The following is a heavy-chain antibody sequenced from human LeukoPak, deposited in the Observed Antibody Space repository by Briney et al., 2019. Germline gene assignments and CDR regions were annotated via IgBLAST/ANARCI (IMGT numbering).Heavy chain of an antibody. Sequence: PGGSLRLSCAASGFNFGDYAMHWLRQAPGKGLEWFSGISWNSGSIGYADSVKGRFTISRDNAKNTLYLQMNSLRVEDTAVYYCAREGRVSGYDFDCWGQGTLVTVSS. CDR3: AREGRVSGYDFDC. D-gene: IGHD5-12*01. V-gene: IGHV3-9*01. J-gene: IGHJ4*02. CDR2: ISWNSGSI. CDR1: GFNFGDYA.